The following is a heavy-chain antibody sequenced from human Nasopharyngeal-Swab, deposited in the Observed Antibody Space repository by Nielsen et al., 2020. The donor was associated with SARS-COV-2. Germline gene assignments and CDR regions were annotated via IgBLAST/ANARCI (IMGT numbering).Heavy chain of an antibody. CDR2: IKSKTDGSTR. Sequence: GGSLRLSCAASGFTFTTVWMSWVRQVPGKGLEWVGRIKSKTDGSTRDYAVPVKGRFTIFRDDSKQTVSLQMDSLKPEDTGVYHCAGRDCSGTRCYAYTPSNSGVYHYYYMDVWGKGTTVTVS. CDR1: GFTFTTVW. D-gene: IGHD2-2*01. V-gene: IGHV3-15*01. CDR3: AGRDCSGTRCYAYTPSNSGVYHYYYMDV. J-gene: IGHJ6*03.